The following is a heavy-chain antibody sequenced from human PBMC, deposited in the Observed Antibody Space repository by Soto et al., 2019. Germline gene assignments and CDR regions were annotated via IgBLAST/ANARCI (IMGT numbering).Heavy chain of an antibody. CDR1: GDSVSSNSAA. CDR3: AMIAVAGTEPHDI. Sequence: SQTLSLTCAISGDSVSSNSAAWNWIRQSPSRGLEWLGRTYYRSKWYNDYAVSVKSRITINPDTSKIQFSLQLNSVTPEDTAAYYCAMIAVAGTEPHDIWGQGTMVTVSS. D-gene: IGHD6-19*01. CDR2: TYYRSKWYN. V-gene: IGHV6-1*01. J-gene: IGHJ3*02.